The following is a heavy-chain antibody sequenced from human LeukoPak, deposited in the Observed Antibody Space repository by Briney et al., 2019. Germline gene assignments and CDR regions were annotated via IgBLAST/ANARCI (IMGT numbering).Heavy chain of an antibody. Sequence: GGSLRLSCAASGFTFSSYAMHWVRQAPGKGLEWVAVISYDGSNKYYADSVKGRFTISRDNSKNTLYLQMNSLRAEDTAVYYCAWSENDAFDIWSQGTMVTVSS. CDR1: GFTFSSYA. CDR2: ISYDGSNK. J-gene: IGHJ3*02. V-gene: IGHV3-30-3*02. CDR3: AWSENDAFDI.